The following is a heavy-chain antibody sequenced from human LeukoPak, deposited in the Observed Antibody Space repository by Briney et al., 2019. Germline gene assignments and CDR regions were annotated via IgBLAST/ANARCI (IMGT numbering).Heavy chain of an antibody. CDR1: GGSISSGDYY. Sequence: PSETLSLTCTVSGGSISSGDYYWSWIRQPPGKGLEWIGYIYYSGSTYYNPSLKSRVTISVDTSKNQFSLKLSSVTAADTAVHYCASRNWNYGPDYWGQGTLVTVSS. CDR3: ASRNWNYGPDY. CDR2: IYYSGST. J-gene: IGHJ4*02. D-gene: IGHD1-7*01. V-gene: IGHV4-30-4*01.